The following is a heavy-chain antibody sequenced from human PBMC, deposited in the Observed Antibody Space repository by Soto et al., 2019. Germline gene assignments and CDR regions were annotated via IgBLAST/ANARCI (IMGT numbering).Heavy chain of an antibody. Sequence: IFDDYAMHWVRQAAGKGLEWIGYNYYSGITYYNPSLKSRVTISLDTSKNQFSLKLSSVTAADTAVYYCARGSSIAGLYYGMDVWGQGTTVTVSS. D-gene: IGHD6-6*01. J-gene: IGHJ6*02. CDR2: NYYSGIT. CDR1: IFDDYA. V-gene: IGHV4-30-2*05. CDR3: ARGSSIAGLYYGMDV.